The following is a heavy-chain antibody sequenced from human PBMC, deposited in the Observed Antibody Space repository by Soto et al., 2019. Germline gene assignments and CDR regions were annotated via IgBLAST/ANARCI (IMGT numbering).Heavy chain of an antibody. CDR2: MNPNSCNT. J-gene: IGHJ6*02. V-gene: IGHV1-8*01. D-gene: IGHD3-10*01. CDR1: GYTFTSYD. CDR3: GRVSEGKDGMDV. Sequence: ASVKVSCKASGYTFTSYDINWVRQATGQGLEWMGWMNPNSCNTGYAQKFQGRVTMTRNTSISTAYMEMSRLRSEDTAVYYCGRVSEGKDGMDVWGQGTTVTVSS.